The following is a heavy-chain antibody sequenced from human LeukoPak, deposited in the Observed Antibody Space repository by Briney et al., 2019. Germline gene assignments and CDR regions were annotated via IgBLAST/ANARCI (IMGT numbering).Heavy chain of an antibody. D-gene: IGHD6-19*01. CDR1: GFTFSSYE. Sequence: GGSLRLSCAASGFTFSSYEMNWVRQAPGKGLEWVSYISSSGSTIYYADSVKGRFTISRDNAKNSLYLQMNSLRAEDTAVYYCARILSSAWGELGYWGQGTLVTVSS. CDR2: ISSSGSTI. V-gene: IGHV3-48*03. J-gene: IGHJ4*02. CDR3: ARILSSAWGELGY.